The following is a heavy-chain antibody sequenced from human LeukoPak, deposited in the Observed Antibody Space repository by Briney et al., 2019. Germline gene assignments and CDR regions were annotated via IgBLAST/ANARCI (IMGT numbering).Heavy chain of an antibody. J-gene: IGHJ5*02. CDR3: AKDGDYGDYGPNWFDP. CDR2: ISGSGGST. D-gene: IGHD4-17*01. Sequence: SGGSLRLSCAASGFTFSSYAMSWVRQAPGKGLEWVSAISGSGGSTYYADFVKGRFTISRDNSKNTLYLQMNSLRAEDTAVYYCAKDGDYGDYGPNWFDPWGQGTLVTVSS. CDR1: GFTFSSYA. V-gene: IGHV3-23*01.